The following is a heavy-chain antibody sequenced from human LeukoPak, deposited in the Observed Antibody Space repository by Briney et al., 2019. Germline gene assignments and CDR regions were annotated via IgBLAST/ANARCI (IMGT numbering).Heavy chain of an antibody. J-gene: IGHJ6*04. CDR3: AELGITMIGGV. Sequence: GGSLRLSCAASGFTFSSYEMNWVRQAPGKGLEWVSYISSSGSSIYYADSVKGRFTISRDNAKNSLYLQMNSLRAEDTAVYYCAELGITMIGGVWGKGPTVTISS. D-gene: IGHD3-10*02. V-gene: IGHV3-48*03. CDR1: GFTFSSYE. CDR2: ISSSGSSI.